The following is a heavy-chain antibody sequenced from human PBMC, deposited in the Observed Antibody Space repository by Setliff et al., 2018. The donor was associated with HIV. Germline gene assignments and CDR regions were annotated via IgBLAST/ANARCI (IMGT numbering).Heavy chain of an antibody. Sequence: QPGGSLRLSCAASGFTFSSYAMSWVRQAPGKGLEWVSGISGSGGSTYNADSVKGRFTISRDNSKNTLYLQMNSLRAEDTAVYYCAKERNPYYYDSSGYSWFDSWGQGTLVTSPQ. CDR3: AKERNPYYYDSSGYSWFDS. J-gene: IGHJ5*01. D-gene: IGHD3-22*01. V-gene: IGHV3-23*01. CDR2: ISGSGGST. CDR1: GFTFSSYA.